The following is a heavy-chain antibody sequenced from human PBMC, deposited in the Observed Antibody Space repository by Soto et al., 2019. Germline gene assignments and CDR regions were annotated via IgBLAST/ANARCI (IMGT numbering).Heavy chain of an antibody. Sequence: PSETLSLTCTVSGGSISSGGYYWSWIRQHPGKGLEWIGYIYYSGSTYYNPSLKSRVTISVDTSKNQFSLKLSSVTAADTAVYYCARGRKCRDCQPHYYGMDVWGQGTTVTVSS. D-gene: IGHD2-15*01. CDR1: GGSISSGGYY. CDR3: ARGRKCRDCQPHYYGMDV. CDR2: IYYSGST. J-gene: IGHJ6*02. V-gene: IGHV4-31*03.